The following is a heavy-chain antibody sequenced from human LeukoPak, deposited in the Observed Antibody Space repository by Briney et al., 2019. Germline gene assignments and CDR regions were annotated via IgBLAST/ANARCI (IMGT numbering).Heavy chain of an antibody. CDR2: IYYSGST. CDR1: GGSISSYY. D-gene: IGHD3-22*01. J-gene: IGHJ1*01. V-gene: IGHV4-59*08. CDR3: ARGVSYYDSSGYYNEYFQH. Sequence: SETLSLTCTVSGGSISSYYWSWIRHPPGKGLEWIGYIYYSGSTNYNPSLKSRVTISVDTSKNQFSLKLSSVTAADTAVYYCARGVSYYDSSGYYNEYFQHWGQGTLVTVSS.